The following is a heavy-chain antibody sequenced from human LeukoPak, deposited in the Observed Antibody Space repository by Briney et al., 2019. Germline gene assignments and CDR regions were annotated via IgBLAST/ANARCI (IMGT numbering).Heavy chain of an antibody. CDR3: ARCYGSGRWALDI. D-gene: IGHD3-10*01. Sequence: ASVKVSCKASGYTFTNYGISWVRQAPGQGLEWMGWISGYNGGTKYAQKVQGRVTMTTDKFTSTAYMELRSLRSDDTAVYYCARCYGSGRWALDIWGQGTMVTVSS. J-gene: IGHJ3*02. CDR2: ISGYNGGT. CDR1: GYTFTNYG. V-gene: IGHV1-18*01.